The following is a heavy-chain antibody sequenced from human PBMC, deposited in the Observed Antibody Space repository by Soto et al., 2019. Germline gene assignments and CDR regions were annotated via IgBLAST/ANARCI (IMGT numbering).Heavy chain of an antibody. D-gene: IGHD2-15*01. CDR3: AKDYLREDIVVVVAAAYLNWFDP. V-gene: IGHV3-23*01. CDR1: GLTFSIYA. CDR2: ISGSGGST. Sequence: GGSLRLSCAASGLTFSIYAMSWVRQAPGKGLEWVSAISGSGGSTYYADSVKGRFTISRDNSKNTLYLQMNSLRAEDTAVYYCAKDYLREDIVVVVAAAYLNWFDPWGQGTLVTVSS. J-gene: IGHJ5*02.